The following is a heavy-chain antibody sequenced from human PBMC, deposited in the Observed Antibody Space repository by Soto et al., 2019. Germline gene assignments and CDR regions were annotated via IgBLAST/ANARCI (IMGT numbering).Heavy chain of an antibody. Sequence: PSETLSLTCTVSGGSISSSSYYWGWIRQPPGKGLEWIGSIYYSGSTYYNPSLKSRVTISVDTSKNQFSLKLSSVTAADTAVYYCARVGATTSLSRRYWFDPWCQGTLVSVSS. CDR2: IYYSGST. V-gene: IGHV4-39*01. CDR1: GGSISSSSYY. CDR3: ARVGATTSLSRRYWFDP. J-gene: IGHJ5*02. D-gene: IGHD1-26*01.